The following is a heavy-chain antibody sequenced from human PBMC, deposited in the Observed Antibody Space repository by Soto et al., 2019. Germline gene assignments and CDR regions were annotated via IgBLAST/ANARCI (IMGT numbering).Heavy chain of an antibody. Sequence: QITLKESGPTLVKPTQTLTLTCTFSGFSLTTGGVGVGWIRQPPGKAPEWLALIYGDDDKRFKPSLKNRLSITRDNSRNEVVLKMTSMDPVDTATFFCAHKHAATWLFDYWGQGILVTVSS. D-gene: IGHD2-2*01. CDR2: IYGDDDK. CDR3: AHKHAATWLFDY. V-gene: IGHV2-5*02. J-gene: IGHJ4*02. CDR1: GFSLTTGGVG.